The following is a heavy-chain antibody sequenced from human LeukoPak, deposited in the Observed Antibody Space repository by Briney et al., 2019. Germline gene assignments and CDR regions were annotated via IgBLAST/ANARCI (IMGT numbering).Heavy chain of an antibody. D-gene: IGHD3-22*01. Sequence: GGSLRLSCAASGFTFSDYTMNWVRQAPGKWLEWVSYISSSSTIINYADSVKGRFTISRDNAKNSLYLQMNSLRAEDMAVYYCARGDYYDSSGYYYTYWGQGTLVTVSS. CDR2: ISSSSTII. CDR1: GFTFSDYT. J-gene: IGHJ4*02. CDR3: ARGDYYDSSGYYYTY. V-gene: IGHV3-48*01.